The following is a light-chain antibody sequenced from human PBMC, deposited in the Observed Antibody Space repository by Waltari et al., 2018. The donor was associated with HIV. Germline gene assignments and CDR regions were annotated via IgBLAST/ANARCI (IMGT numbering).Light chain of an antibody. V-gene: IGLV2-14*01. Sequence: QSALTQPASVSVSPRQSITISCTGTSSDVSDYTYIYWYQQHPGKDPKCMTYEVINRVSGVSNSFSGSKSGNSACLTISGLQAEVEADYYCSSYTSSSTPVVFGGGTKLTVL. CDR2: EVI. J-gene: IGLJ2*01. CDR3: SSYTSSSTPVV. CDR1: SSDVSDYTY.